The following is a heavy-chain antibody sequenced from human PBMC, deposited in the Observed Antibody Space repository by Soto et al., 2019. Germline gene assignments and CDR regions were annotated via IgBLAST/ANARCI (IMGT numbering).Heavy chain of an antibody. D-gene: IGHD3-10*01. CDR2: ISSSSSYI. CDR3: ARTTMVRGFRAFDI. V-gene: IGHV3-21*01. CDR1: GFTFSSYS. J-gene: IGHJ3*02. Sequence: PGGSLRLSCAASGFTFSSYSMNWVRQAPGKGLEWVSSISSSSSYIYYADSVKGRFTISRDNAKNSLYLQMNSLRAEDTAVYYCARTTMVRGFRAFDIWGQGTMVTVSS.